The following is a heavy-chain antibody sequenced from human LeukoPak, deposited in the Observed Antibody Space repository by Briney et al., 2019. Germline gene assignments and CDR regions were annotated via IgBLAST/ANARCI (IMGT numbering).Heavy chain of an antibody. J-gene: IGHJ6*03. Sequence: GGSLRLSCAASGFTFSSYWMHWVRQAPGKGVVWVSRINSDGSSTSYADSVKGRFTISRDNAKNTLYLQMNSLRAEDTAVYYCARGVVVPAAIIGPYYYYYMDVWGKGTTVTVSS. D-gene: IGHD2-2*02. CDR2: INSDGSST. CDR1: GFTFSSYW. V-gene: IGHV3-74*01. CDR3: ARGVVVPAAIIGPYYYYYMDV.